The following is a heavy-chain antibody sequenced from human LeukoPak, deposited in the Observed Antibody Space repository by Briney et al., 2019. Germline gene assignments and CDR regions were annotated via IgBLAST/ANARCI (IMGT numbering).Heavy chain of an antibody. CDR2: IYPGDSAT. J-gene: IGHJ4*02. D-gene: IGHD3-22*01. Sequence: GESLKISCKGSGYSFTSYWIGWVRQMPGKGLEWMGIIYPGDSATRYSPSFQGQVTISADKSITTAYLQWSSLKASDTAMYYFARLKFYDSSGYYYYFDYWGQGTLVTVSS. CDR3: ARLKFYDSSGYYYYFDY. V-gene: IGHV5-51*01. CDR1: GYSFTSYW.